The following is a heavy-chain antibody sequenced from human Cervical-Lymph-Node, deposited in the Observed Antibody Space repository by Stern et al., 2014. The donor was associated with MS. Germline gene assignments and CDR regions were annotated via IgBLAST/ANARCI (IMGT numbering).Heavy chain of an antibody. CDR3: AKDRGMIVVVTYSLEY. Sequence: HVQLVQSGGGVVQPGRSLRLSCVASGFSFTSYGMHWVRQAPGKGLEWLAVISSDGSSTSYADSVKGRLTISRDNSRNTLYLQLNSLRDEDTAVYYCAKDRGMIVVVTYSLEYWGQGTLVTVSS. CDR1: GFSFTSYG. J-gene: IGHJ4*02. CDR2: ISSDGSST. D-gene: IGHD3-22*01. V-gene: IGHV3-30*18.